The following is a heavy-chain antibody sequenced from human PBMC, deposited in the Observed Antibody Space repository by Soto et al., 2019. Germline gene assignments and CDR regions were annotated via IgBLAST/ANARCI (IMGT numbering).Heavy chain of an antibody. D-gene: IGHD3-22*01. Sequence: TVFEGTIINVGCCWSLKRKNPGKGLEWIGYIYYSGSTYYNPSLKSRVTISVDTSKNQFSLKLSSVTAADTAVYYCASRDYDSSGYYLEYFQLWGQGTLVTVSS. CDR1: EGTIINVGCC. CDR3: ASRDYDSSGYYLEYFQL. J-gene: IGHJ1*01. CDR2: IYYSGST. V-gene: IGHV4-31*02.